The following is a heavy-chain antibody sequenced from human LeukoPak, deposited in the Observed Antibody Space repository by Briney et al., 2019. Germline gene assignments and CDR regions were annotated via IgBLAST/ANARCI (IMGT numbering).Heavy chain of an antibody. CDR3: ARESPAYYDSSGYYSRVRGAFDY. CDR1: GGSFSGYY. V-gene: IGHV4-34*01. Sequence: SETLSLTCAVYGGSFSGYYWSWIRQPPGKGLEWIGEINHSGSTNYNPSLKSRVTISVDTSKNQFSLKLSSVTAADTAVYYCARESPAYYDSSGYYSRVRGAFDYWGQGTLVTVSS. D-gene: IGHD3-22*01. J-gene: IGHJ4*02. CDR2: INHSGST.